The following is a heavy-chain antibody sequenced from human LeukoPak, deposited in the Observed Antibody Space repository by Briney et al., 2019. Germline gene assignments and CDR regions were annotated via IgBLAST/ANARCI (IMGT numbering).Heavy chain of an antibody. CDR1: GGSISSYY. Sequence: SETLSLTCTVSGGSISSYYWSWIRQPPGKGLEWIGYIYYSGSTNYNPSLKSRVTISVDTSKNRFSLKLSSVTAADTAVYYCARGRYFDWLSWDYWGQGTLVTVSS. V-gene: IGHV4-59*01. J-gene: IGHJ4*02. CDR3: ARGRYFDWLSWDY. CDR2: IYYSGST. D-gene: IGHD3-9*01.